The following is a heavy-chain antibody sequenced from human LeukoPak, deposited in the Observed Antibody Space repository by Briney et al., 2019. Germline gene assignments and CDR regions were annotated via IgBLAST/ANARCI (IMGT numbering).Heavy chain of an antibody. D-gene: IGHD1/OR15-1a*01. CDR1: GGAFIDYY. Sequence: PSETLSLTCAVYGGAFIDYYWTWIRQPPGKGLEWIGEVNHGGSSNYNPSLKNRVTISTDMSKNQFSLGLRSVSAADTAVYYCARVSGLNNFDSWGQGTLVTVSS. CDR2: VNHGGSS. CDR3: ARVSGLNNFDS. V-gene: IGHV4-34*01. J-gene: IGHJ4*02.